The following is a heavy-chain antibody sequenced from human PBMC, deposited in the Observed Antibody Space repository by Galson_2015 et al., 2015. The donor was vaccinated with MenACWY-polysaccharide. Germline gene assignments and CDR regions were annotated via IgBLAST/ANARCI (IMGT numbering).Heavy chain of an antibody. CDR3: ARVRIASRSFDY. CDR1: GFTFSNYH. V-gene: IGHV3-69-1*01. J-gene: IGHJ4*02. D-gene: IGHD6-13*01. CDR2: ISSSSTI. Sequence: SLRLSCAASGFTFSNYHMNWVRQAPGKGLEWASYISSSSTIYYADSVKGRFTISRDNAKNSLYLQMNSLRAEDTAVYYCARVRIASRSFDYWGQGILVTVSS.